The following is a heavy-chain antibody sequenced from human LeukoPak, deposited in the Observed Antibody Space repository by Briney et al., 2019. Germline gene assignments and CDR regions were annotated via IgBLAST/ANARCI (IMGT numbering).Heavy chain of an antibody. CDR1: GYTFTGHY. CDR3: ARTTYYYDSSGYLRY. V-gene: IGHV1-2*02. D-gene: IGHD3-22*01. CDR2: INPNSGGT. J-gene: IGHJ4*02. Sequence: GASVKVSCKASGYTFTGHYMHWVRQAPGQGLEWMGWINPNSGGTNYAQKFQGRVTMTRDTSISTAYMELSRLRSDDTAVYYCARTTYYYDSSGYLRYWGQGTLVTVSS.